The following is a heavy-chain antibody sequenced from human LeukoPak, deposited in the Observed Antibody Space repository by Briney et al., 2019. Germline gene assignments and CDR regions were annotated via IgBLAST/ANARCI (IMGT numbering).Heavy chain of an antibody. CDR3: ARAPLYCSSTSCHMTGGDY. CDR2: IIPILGIA. D-gene: IGHD2-2*02. V-gene: IGHV1-69*02. CDR1: GGTFSSYT. J-gene: IGHJ4*02. Sequence: ASAKVSCKASGGTFSSYTISWVRQAPGQGLEWMGRIIPILGIANYAQKFQGRVTITADESTSTAYMELSSLRSEDTAVYYCARAPLYCSSTSCHMTGGDYWGQGTLVTVSS.